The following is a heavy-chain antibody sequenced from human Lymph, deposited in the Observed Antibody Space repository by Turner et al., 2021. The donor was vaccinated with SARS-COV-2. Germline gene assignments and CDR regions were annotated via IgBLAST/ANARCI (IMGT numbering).Heavy chain of an antibody. D-gene: IGHD2-15*01. J-gene: IGHJ4*02. CDR1: EFTFADYA. CDR3: AKDPGYCSGGSCYSRTYFDF. Sequence: EVQLVESGGGVVQPGGSLRLSCAASEFTFADYAMHWVRHAQGKGLEWFSLISGDGGGTYYADSGKGRFTISRDNSKNSLSLQMNSLRAEDTALYYCAKDPGYCSGGSCYSRTYFDFWGQGTLVTVSA. V-gene: IGHV3-43*02. CDR2: ISGDGGGT.